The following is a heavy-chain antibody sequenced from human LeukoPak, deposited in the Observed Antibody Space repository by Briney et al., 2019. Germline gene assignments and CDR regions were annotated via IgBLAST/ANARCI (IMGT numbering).Heavy chain of an antibody. V-gene: IGHV4-59*01. CDR2: IYYSGST. CDR3: ARGLMVRGVTVNYYYYMDV. J-gene: IGHJ6*03. Sequence: SETLSLTCTVSGGSISSYYWSWVRQPPGKGLEWIGYIYYSGSTNYNPSLKSRVTISVDTSKNQFSLKLSSVTAADTAVYYCARGLMVRGVTVNYYYYMDVWGKGTTVTVSS. CDR1: GGSISSYY. D-gene: IGHD3-10*01.